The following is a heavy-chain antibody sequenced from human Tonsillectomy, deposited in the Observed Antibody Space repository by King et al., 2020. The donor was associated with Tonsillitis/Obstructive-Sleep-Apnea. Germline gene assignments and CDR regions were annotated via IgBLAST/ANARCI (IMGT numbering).Heavy chain of an antibody. D-gene: IGHD2-2*01. CDR1: GFTFSSYS. V-gene: IGHV3-21*01. Sequence: VQLVESGGGLVKPGGSLRLSCAASGFTFSSYSMNWVRQAPGKGLEWVSSISSRSNYISYADSVRGRFTISRDNAKNSLYLQMNSLRAEDTAVYYCASVGMVVPIDYWGQGPLVTVSS. CDR3: ASVGMVVPIDY. CDR2: ISSRSNYI. J-gene: IGHJ4*02.